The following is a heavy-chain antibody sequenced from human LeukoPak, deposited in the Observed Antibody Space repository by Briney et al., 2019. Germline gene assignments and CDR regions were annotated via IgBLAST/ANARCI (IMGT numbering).Heavy chain of an antibody. D-gene: IGHD3-9*01. CDR2: ISSSGSYM. CDR1: GFIFSSYR. Sequence: PGGSLRLSCAASGFIFSSYRMNWVRQAPGKGLEWVSSISSSGSYMYYADSVKGRFTISRDNAKNTLYLQMNSLRAEDTAVYYCAKARGVARYFDWRWRVDYWGQGTLVTVSS. J-gene: IGHJ4*02. CDR3: AKARGVARYFDWRWRVDY. V-gene: IGHV3-21*01.